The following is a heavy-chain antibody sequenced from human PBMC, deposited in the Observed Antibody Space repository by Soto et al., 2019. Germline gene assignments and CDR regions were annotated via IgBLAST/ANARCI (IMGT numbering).Heavy chain of an antibody. CDR1: GYSVTSYW. J-gene: IGHJ6*02. Sequence: PGESLKISCKGSGYSVTSYWISWVRQMPGKGMEWMGRIDPSDSYTNYSPSFQGHVTISADKSISTAYLQWSSLKASDTAMYYCASTSRFNYGMDVWGQGTTVTVSS. V-gene: IGHV5-10-1*01. D-gene: IGHD2-2*01. CDR2: IDPSDSYT. CDR3: ASTSRFNYGMDV.